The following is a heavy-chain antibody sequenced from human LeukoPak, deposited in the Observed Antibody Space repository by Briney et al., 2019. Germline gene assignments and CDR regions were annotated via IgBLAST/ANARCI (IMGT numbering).Heavy chain of an antibody. J-gene: IGHJ1*01. CDR2: IWYDGDNK. CDR3: ARDLEQWLVQGHFQH. Sequence: SGGSLRVSCAASGFTFSSYGMHWVRQAPGKGLEWVAIIWYDGDNKYYADSVKGRFTISRDNSKNTLYLQMNSLRAEDTAVYYCARDLEQWLVQGHFQHWGQGTLVTVSS. CDR1: GFTFSSYG. V-gene: IGHV3-33*01. D-gene: IGHD6-19*01.